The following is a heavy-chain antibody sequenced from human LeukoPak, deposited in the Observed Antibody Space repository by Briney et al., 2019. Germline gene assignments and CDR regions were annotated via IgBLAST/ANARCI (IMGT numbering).Heavy chain of an antibody. J-gene: IGHJ4*02. D-gene: IGHD5-12*01. CDR1: GYTFTVYY. Sequence: VTVSFTSSGYTFTVYYMHWVRQAPGQGREGMGWINPNSGGTNYAQKFQGRVTMTRDTSISTAYMELSRLRSDDTAVYYCARVAIVATITGRFDYWGQGTLVTVSS. V-gene: IGHV1-2*02. CDR2: INPNSGGT. CDR3: ARVAIVATITGRFDY.